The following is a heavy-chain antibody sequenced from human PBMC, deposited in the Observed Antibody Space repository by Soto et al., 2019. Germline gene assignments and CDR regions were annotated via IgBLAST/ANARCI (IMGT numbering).Heavy chain of an antibody. CDR2: TYYRSKWYN. Sequence: SQTLSLTCAISGDSVSSNSAAWNWIRQSPSRGLEWLGRTYYRSKWYNDYAVSVESRITINPDTSKNQFSLQLNSVTPEDTAVYYCARDWGYCTNGVCYTDLYYFDYWGQGTLVTVSS. J-gene: IGHJ4*02. CDR1: GDSVSSNSAA. D-gene: IGHD2-8*01. CDR3: ARDWGYCTNGVCYTDLYYFDY. V-gene: IGHV6-1*01.